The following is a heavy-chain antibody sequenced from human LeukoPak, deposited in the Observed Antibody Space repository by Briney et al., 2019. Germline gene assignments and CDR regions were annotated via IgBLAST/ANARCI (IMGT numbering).Heavy chain of an antibody. CDR1: GFTFSSYG. CDR2: IRYDGSNK. CDR3: ARGLYSSGWYDPWYFDY. J-gene: IGHJ4*02. D-gene: IGHD6-19*01. V-gene: IGHV3-30*02. Sequence: GGSLRLSCAASGFTFSSYGMHWVRQAPGKGLEWVAFIRYDGSNKYYADSVKGRFTISRDNSKNTLYLQMNSLRAEDTAVYYCARGLYSSGWYDPWYFDYWGQGTLVTVSS.